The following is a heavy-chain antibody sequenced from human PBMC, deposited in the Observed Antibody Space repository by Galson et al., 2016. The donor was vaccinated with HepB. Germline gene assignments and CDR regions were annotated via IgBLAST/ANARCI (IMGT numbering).Heavy chain of an antibody. D-gene: IGHD2-15*01. CDR2: INVRGST. CDR1: GGSLNNYY. CDR3: ARPVHCSATTCSGNFHY. Sequence: SETLSLTCAVYGGSLNNYYWPWIRQPPGKGLEWIGEINVRGSTTYNPSLKRRVSISIDTSKNQFSLKLTSVTAADSAVYYCARPVHCSATTCSGNFHYWGQGTPVTVSS. J-gene: IGHJ4*02. V-gene: IGHV4-34*01.